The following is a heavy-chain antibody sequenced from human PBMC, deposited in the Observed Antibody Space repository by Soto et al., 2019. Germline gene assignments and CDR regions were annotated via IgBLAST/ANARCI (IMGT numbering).Heavy chain of an antibody. CDR3: ATVRVYFGSEY. CDR2: IYSNGNI. V-gene: IGHV4-59*01. J-gene: IGHJ4*02. D-gene: IGHD3-10*01. CDR1: GGSITSYY. Sequence: QVQLQESGPGLVKPLETLSLTCTVPGGSITSYYWSWVRQPPGKCLELIGYIYSNGNINYNPSLTSRLTISLDTCKNQFSLRLSSVTAADTAVYYCATVRVYFGSEYWGQGTLVTVSS.